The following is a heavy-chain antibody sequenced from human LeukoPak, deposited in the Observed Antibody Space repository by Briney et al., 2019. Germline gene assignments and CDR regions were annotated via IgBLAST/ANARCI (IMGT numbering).Heavy chain of an antibody. D-gene: IGHD4-17*01. J-gene: IGHJ4*02. V-gene: IGHV3-15*01. Sequence: GGSLRLSCAASGFIFSGAWLSWVCQAPGKGLEWVGRIKSKNNGGTTDYAAPVNGRFSISRDDSKNTLYLQMHSLKTEDTGVYYCMTLYVDYARWGQGTLVTVSS. CDR1: GFIFSGAW. CDR2: IKSKNNGGTT. CDR3: MTLYVDYAR.